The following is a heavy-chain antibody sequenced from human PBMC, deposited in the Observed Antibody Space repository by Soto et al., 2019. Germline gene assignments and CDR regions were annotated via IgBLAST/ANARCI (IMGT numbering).Heavy chain of an antibody. Sequence: QVQLVQSGAEVKKPGASVKVSCKASGYTFTSYAMHWVRQAPGQRLEWMGWINAGNGNTKYSQKFQGRVTITRDTSASTAYMELSSLRSADTAVYYCARGPYCDCWSFDYWGQGTLVTVSS. CDR3: ARGPYCDCWSFDY. CDR1: GYTFTSYA. V-gene: IGHV1-3*01. D-gene: IGHD3-3*01. J-gene: IGHJ4*02. CDR2: INAGNGNT.